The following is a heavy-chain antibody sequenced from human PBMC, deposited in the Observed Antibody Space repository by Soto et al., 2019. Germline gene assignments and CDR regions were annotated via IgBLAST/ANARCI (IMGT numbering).Heavy chain of an antibody. CDR2: ISAYNGNT. Sequence: QVQLVQSGAEVKKPGASVKVSCRASGYTFTSYGISWVRQAPGQGLEWMGWISAYNGNTNYAQKLQGRVTMTTDTSTSTAYMELRSLRSDDTAVYYCARDLSVLLWFGELDYWGQGTLVTVSS. CDR3: ARDLSVLLWFGELDY. J-gene: IGHJ4*02. D-gene: IGHD3-10*01. V-gene: IGHV1-18*01. CDR1: GYTFTSYG.